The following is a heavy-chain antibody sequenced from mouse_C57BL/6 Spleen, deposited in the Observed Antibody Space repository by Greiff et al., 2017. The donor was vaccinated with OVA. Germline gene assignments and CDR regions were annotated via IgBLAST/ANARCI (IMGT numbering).Heavy chain of an antibody. Sequence: QVQLQQSGAELVRPGTSVKVSCKASGYAFTNYLIEWVKQRPGQGLEWIGVINPGSGGTNYNEKFKGKATLTADKSSSTAYMQLSSLTSEDSAVYFGARENYYGSKDYFDYWGQGTTLTVSS. CDR2: INPGSGGT. J-gene: IGHJ2*01. D-gene: IGHD1-1*01. CDR1: GYAFTNYL. V-gene: IGHV1-54*01. CDR3: ARENYYGSKDYFDY.